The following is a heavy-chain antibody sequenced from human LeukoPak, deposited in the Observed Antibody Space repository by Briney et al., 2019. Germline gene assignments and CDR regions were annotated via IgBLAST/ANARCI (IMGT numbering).Heavy chain of an antibody. Sequence: SETLSLTCAVYGGSFSGYYWSWIRQPPGKGLEWIGEINHSGSTNYNPSLKSRVTISVDTSKNQFSLKLSSVTAADTAVYYCARGGDSYGLGGNWFDPWGQGTLVTVSS. J-gene: IGHJ5*02. V-gene: IGHV4-34*01. CDR3: ARGGDSYGLGGNWFDP. CDR1: GGSFSGYY. D-gene: IGHD5-18*01. CDR2: INHSGST.